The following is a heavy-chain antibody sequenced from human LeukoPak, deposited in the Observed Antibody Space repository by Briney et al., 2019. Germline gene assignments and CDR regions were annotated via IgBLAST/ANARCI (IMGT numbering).Heavy chain of an antibody. D-gene: IGHD2/OR15-2a*01. Sequence: SETLSLTCAVYGGSFSGYYWSWIRQPPGKGLEWIGEINHSGSTNYNPSLKSRVTISVDTSKNQFSLKLSSVTAADTAVYYCARQELDNWFDPWGQGTPVTVSS. CDR1: GGSFSGYY. CDR2: INHSGST. J-gene: IGHJ5*02. V-gene: IGHV4-34*01. CDR3: ARQELDNWFDP.